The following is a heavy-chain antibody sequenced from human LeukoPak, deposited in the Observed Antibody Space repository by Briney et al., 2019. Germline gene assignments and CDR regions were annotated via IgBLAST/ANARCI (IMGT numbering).Heavy chain of an antibody. CDR1: GFTFSSYE. J-gene: IGHJ4*02. CDR2: ISSSSSTI. Sequence: GGSLRLSCAASGFTFSSYEMNWVRQAPGKGLEWVSYISSSSSTIYYADSVKGRFTISRDNAKNSLYLQMNSLRAEDTAVYYCARDIDSGAGSYGGQGTLVTVS. V-gene: IGHV3-48*03. D-gene: IGHD3-22*01. CDR3: ARDIDSGAGSY.